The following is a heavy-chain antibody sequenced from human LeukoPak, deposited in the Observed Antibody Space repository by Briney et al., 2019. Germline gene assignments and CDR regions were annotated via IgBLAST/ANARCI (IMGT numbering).Heavy chain of an antibody. CDR2: ISYDGSNK. V-gene: IGHV3-30-3*01. D-gene: IGHD6-13*01. CDR3: ARALGIAAAGTGWFDP. J-gene: IGHJ5*02. Sequence: PGGSLRLSCAASGFTFSSYAMHWVRQAPGKGLEWVAVISYDGSNKYYADSVKGRFTISRDNSKNTLYLRMNSLRAEDTAVYYCARALGIAAAGTGWFDPWGQGTLVTVSS. CDR1: GFTFSSYA.